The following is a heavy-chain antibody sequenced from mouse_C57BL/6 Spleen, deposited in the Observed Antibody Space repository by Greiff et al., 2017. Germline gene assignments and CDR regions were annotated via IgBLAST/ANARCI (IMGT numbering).Heavy chain of an antibody. CDR2: IYPGDGDT. CDR1: GYAFSSSW. J-gene: IGHJ3*01. V-gene: IGHV1-82*01. D-gene: IGHD2-3*01. CDR3: ASDGSPFAY. Sequence: QVQLQQSGPELVKPGASVKISCKASGYAFSSSWMNWVKQRPGTGLEWIGRIYPGDGDTNYNGKFKGKATLTADNSSITAYMQLSSLTSEDSAVYFCASDGSPFAYWGQGTLVTVSA.